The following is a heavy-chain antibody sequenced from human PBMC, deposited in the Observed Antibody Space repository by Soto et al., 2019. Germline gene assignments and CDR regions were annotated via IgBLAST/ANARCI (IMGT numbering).Heavy chain of an antibody. CDR2: IKQDGSEK. D-gene: IGHD3-16*02. V-gene: IGHV3-7*01. J-gene: IGHJ4*02. Sequence: GGSLRLSCAASGFTFSSYWMSWVRQAPGKGLEWVANIKQDGSEKYYVDSVKGRFTISRDNAKNSLYLQMNSLRAEDTAVYYCARDAFGGVIVAGLDYWGQGTLVTVSS. CDR1: GFTFSSYW. CDR3: ARDAFGGVIVAGLDY.